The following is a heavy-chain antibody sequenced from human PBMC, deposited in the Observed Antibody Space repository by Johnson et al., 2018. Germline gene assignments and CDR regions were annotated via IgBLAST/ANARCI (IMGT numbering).Heavy chain of an antibody. CDR2: IYAGDSDT. V-gene: IGHV5-51*01. CDR1: GYSFSDYW. Sequence: VQLVESGAEVKKPGESLWISFQGSGYSFSDYWIGWVRQMPGKGLEWMGIIYAGDSDTISNPSFEGQVTISVDKFVSTASLQWNSLQGSDSAMYYCASPMGSCSGGSCYLDYWGQGTLVTVSS. CDR3: ASPMGSCSGGSCYLDY. J-gene: IGHJ4*02. D-gene: IGHD2-15*01.